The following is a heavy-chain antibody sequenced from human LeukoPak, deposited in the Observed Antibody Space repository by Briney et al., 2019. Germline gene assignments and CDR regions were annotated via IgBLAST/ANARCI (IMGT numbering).Heavy chain of an antibody. V-gene: IGHV3-7*01. Sequence: QPGGSLRLSCAASGFTFSSYWMSWVRQAPRKGLEWVANIKQDGSEKYYVDSVKGRFTISRDNAKNSLYLQMNSLRAEDTAVYYCARRRFIRGPDVVNPFEYWGQGTLVTVSS. J-gene: IGHJ4*02. D-gene: IGHD3-16*01. CDR2: IKQDGSEK. CDR1: GFTFSSYW. CDR3: ARRRFIRGPDVVNPFEY.